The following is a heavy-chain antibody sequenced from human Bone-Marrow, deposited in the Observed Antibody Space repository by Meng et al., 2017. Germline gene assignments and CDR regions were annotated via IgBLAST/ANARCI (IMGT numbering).Heavy chain of an antibody. J-gene: IGHJ4*01. V-gene: IGHV3-15*05. CDR1: GFTFSNAW. CDR3: QWLSTHPPDQ. CDR2: IKSKTDGETA. D-gene: IGHD3-22*01. Sequence: EMPRVESGGDFVEPGGSLRLYCAGSGFTFSNAWMSGVRQAPGKGLEWVGRIKSKTDGETADYAAPVKGRFTISRDDSQNTLYLQMNSLKTEDTGVYYCQWLSTHPPDQWGQGTLVTVSS.